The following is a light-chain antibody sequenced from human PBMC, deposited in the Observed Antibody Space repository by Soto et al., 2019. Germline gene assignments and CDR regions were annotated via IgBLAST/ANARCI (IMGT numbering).Light chain of an antibody. J-gene: IGKJ4*01. Sequence: DLQMTQSPSSLSASVGDRVIITCRASQTITSYLNWYQQKPGKAPRLLIYAASSLQSGVPSRFSGSGSGTDFTLTISSLQPEDFATYYCQQSHSVPLTFGGGTRVEIK. CDR3: QQSHSVPLT. V-gene: IGKV1-39*01. CDR1: QTITSY. CDR2: AAS.